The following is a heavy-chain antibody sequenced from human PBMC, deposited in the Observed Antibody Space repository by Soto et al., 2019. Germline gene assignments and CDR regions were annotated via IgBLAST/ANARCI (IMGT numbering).Heavy chain of an antibody. V-gene: IGHV1-69*06. J-gene: IGHJ6*02. CDR3: AIKIVVVVADTPGNNPYYYYGMDV. CDR1: AGTLSGYA. D-gene: IGHD2-15*01. Sequence: SVKVACKSSAGTLSGYAISLVRQAPGQGLEWIGGIIPIFGTANYAQKFQGRVTITADKSTSTAYMELSSLRSEETAVYYCAIKIVVVVADTPGNNPYYYYGMDVWGQGTTVTVSS. CDR2: IIPIFGTA.